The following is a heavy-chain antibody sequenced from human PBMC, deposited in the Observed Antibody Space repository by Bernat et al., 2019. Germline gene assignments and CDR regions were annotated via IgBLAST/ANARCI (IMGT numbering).Heavy chain of an antibody. CDR1: GFTFSSYS. Sequence: EVQLVESGGGLVKPGGSLRLSCAASGFTFSSYSMNWVRQAPGKGLEWVSSISSSSSYMYYADAGKGRYTNSRDNAKDSLYLKMDSLRAEDTAVYYCARRVERTERRFDYWGQGTLVTVSS. CDR3: ARRVERTERRFDY. J-gene: IGHJ4*01. V-gene: IGHV3-21*01. D-gene: IGHD1-1*01. CDR2: ISSSSSYM.